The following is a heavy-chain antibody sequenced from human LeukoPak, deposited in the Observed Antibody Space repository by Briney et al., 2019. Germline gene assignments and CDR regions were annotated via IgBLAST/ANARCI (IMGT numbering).Heavy chain of an antibody. CDR1: GASISSGSYY. D-gene: IGHD1-26*01. J-gene: IGHJ1*01. V-gene: IGHV4-39*01. CDR3: ARLPIMVGAPRHFQD. Sequence: SKTLSLTCTVSGASISSGSYYWGWIRQPPGKGLEWIASIYYRGSTYDNPSLKSRVTISLDTSKNQFSLKLSSVTAADTAVYYCARLPIMVGAPRHFQDWGQGTLVIVSS. CDR2: IYYRGST.